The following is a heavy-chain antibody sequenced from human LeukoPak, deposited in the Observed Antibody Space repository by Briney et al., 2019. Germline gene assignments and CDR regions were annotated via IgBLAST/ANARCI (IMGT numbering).Heavy chain of an antibody. D-gene: IGHD1-7*01. CDR3: ARDTLELRF. CDR2: VYYGGST. CDR1: GGFIRSSSYY. J-gene: IGHJ4*02. V-gene: IGHV4-39*07. Sequence: NSSETLSLTCTVSGGFIRSSSYYWGWIRQSPDKGLEWIGNVYYGGSTYYNPSLKSRVTISVDTSQNQFFLKLTSVTAADTAVYYCARDTLELRFWGQGILVTVSS.